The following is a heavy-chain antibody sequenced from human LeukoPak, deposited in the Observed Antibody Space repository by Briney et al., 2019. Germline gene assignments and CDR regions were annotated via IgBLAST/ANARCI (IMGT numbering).Heavy chain of an antibody. V-gene: IGHV3-7*01. J-gene: IGHJ6*03. CDR3: ARKKDDYYYYYYMDV. CDR2: IKQDGSEK. CDR1: GFTFGSYW. Sequence: PGGSLRLSCAASGFTFGSYWMSWVRQAPGKGLEWVANIKQDGSEKYYVDSVKGRFTISRDNAKNSLYLQMNSLRAEDTAVYYCARKKDDYYYYYYMDVWGKGTTVTVSS.